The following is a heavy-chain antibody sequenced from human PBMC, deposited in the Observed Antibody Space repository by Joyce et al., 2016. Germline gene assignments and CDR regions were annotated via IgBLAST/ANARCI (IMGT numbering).Heavy chain of an antibody. CDR2: ISATSYYI. CDR1: GSTFSSSS. D-gene: IGHD3-16*01. J-gene: IGHJ6*02. Sequence: QLVESGGGVVKAGGSLRLSCEASGSTFSSSSMSWFRQDPGKGLGWVAAISATSYYIVHAETVRGRFTVSRDNAKKTLYLQMNSLRAEDSAVFYCARGGISYYYAMDVWGQGTTVTVSS. V-gene: IGHV3-21*01. CDR3: ARGGISYYYAMDV.